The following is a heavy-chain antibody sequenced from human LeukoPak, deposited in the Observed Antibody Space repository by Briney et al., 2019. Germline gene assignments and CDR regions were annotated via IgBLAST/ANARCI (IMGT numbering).Heavy chain of an antibody. CDR3: AKAQEYSSSSPGY. D-gene: IGHD6-6*01. CDR1: GFTFSSYA. Sequence: GGSLRLSCAASGFTFSSYAMSWVRQAPGKGLEWVSAISGSGGSTYYADSVKGRFTSSRDNSKNTLYLQMNSLRAEDTAVYYCAKAQEYSSSSPGYWGQGSPVTVSS. CDR2: ISGSGGST. V-gene: IGHV3-23*01. J-gene: IGHJ4*02.